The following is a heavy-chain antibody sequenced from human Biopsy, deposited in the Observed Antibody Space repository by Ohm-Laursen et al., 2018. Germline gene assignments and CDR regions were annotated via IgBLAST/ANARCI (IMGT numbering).Heavy chain of an antibody. J-gene: IGHJ1*01. CDR3: ATKLTGYFHH. CDR1: LGTLRKYG. D-gene: IGHD3-9*01. CDR2: NIPILGTG. V-gene: IGHV1-69*06. Sequence: SAANASRKPSLGTLRKYGVNWVRQAPGQGLEWLGGNIPILGTGNYAQKFQDRVTVAADTSTSTATMELRSLRSHDTAVYYCATKLTGYFHHWGQGTLVIVSS.